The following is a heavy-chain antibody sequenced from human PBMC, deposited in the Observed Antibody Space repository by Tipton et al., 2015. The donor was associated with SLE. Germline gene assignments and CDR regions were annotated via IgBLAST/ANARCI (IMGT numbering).Heavy chain of an antibody. D-gene: IGHD6-19*01. V-gene: IGHV1-46*01. Sequence: LVQSGAEVKKPGASVKVSCKASGYTFTSYYMHWVRQAPGQGLEWMGIINPSGGSTSYAQKFQGRVTMTRDTSTSTVYMELSSLRSEDTAVYYCARGAVAGVPLYYYYGMDVWGQGTTVTVSS. CDR2: INPSGGST. J-gene: IGHJ6*02. CDR1: GYTFTSYY. CDR3: ARGAVAGVPLYYYYGMDV.